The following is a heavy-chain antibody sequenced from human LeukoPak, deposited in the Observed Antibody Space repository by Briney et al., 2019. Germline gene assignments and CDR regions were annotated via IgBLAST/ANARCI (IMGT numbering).Heavy chain of an antibody. CDR1: GYTFTGYY. V-gene: IGHV1-2*02. CDR2: INPNIGGT. CDR3: ARDYSRTWDNWFDP. Sequence: GASVKVSCTASGYTFTGYYIHWVRQAPGQGLEWMGWINPNIGGTHYAHKFQGRVTMTRDTSISTAYMELSSLTSDDTALYYCARDYSRTWDNWFDPWGQGTLVTVSS. J-gene: IGHJ5*02. D-gene: IGHD6-13*01.